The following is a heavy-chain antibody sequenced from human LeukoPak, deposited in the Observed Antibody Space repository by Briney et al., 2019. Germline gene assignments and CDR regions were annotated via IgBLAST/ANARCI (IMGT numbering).Heavy chain of an antibody. Sequence: GGSLRLSCAASGFTFSFYNMNWVRQAPGKGLEWVSYFSRDSITTYYADSVKGRFTISRDNAKNSLYLQMNSLRDEDTAVYFCARDLLDYWGQGTLVTVSS. CDR2: FSRDSITT. J-gene: IGHJ4*02. V-gene: IGHV3-48*02. CDR1: GFTFSFYN. CDR3: ARDLLDY.